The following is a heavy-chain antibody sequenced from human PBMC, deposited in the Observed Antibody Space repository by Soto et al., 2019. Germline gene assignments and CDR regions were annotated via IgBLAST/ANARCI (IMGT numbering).Heavy chain of an antibody. CDR3: ARGGIAAAGTPLYYGMDV. D-gene: IGHD6-13*01. CDR1: GGNFSSYA. CDR2: IIPIFGTA. J-gene: IGHJ6*02. V-gene: IGHV1-69*13. Sequence: GSSVNVSCKASGGNFSSYAISWVRQAPGQGLEWMGGIIPIFGTANYAQKFQGRFTITAYESTSTAYMELSSLRSEDTAVYYCARGGIAAAGTPLYYGMDVWGQGTTVTVSS.